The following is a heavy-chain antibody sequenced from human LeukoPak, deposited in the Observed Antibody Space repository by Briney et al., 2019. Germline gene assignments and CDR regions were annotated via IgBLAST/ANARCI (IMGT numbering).Heavy chain of an antibody. V-gene: IGHV3-7*01. J-gene: IGHJ6*04. CDR2: IKQDGSEK. D-gene: IGHD3-3*01. CDR1: EFTFSTYW. Sequence: PGGSLRLSCAASEFTFSTYWMSWVRQAPGKGLEWVASIKQDGSEKYYVDSVKGRFTISRDNAKNSVYLQMNSLRAEDMAVYYCARRAANYDFWSGYNVWGKGTTVTVPS. CDR3: ARRAANYDFWSGYNV.